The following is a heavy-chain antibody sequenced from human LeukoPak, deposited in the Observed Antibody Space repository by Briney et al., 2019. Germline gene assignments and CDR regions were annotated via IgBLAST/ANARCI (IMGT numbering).Heavy chain of an antibody. V-gene: IGHV3-33*06. D-gene: IGHD3-16*01. Sequence: GGSLRLSCAASGFTFSSYGMHWVRQAPGKGLEWVAVIWYDGSNKYYADSVKGRFTISRDNSKNTLYLQMNSLRAEDTAVYYCAKKSPRGEYHFDYWGQGTLVTVSS. CDR2: IWYDGSNK. CDR3: AKKSPRGEYHFDY. CDR1: GFTFSSYG. J-gene: IGHJ4*02.